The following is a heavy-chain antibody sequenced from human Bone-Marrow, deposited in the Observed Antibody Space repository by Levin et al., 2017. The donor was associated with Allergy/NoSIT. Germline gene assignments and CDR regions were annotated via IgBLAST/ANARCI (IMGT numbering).Heavy chain of an antibody. CDR1: GISLNTSEMY. V-gene: IGHV2-70*11. CDR2: IDGDGDK. CDR3: ARMATTRGTFDI. D-gene: IGHD1-1*01. J-gene: IGHJ3*02. Sequence: SGPTLVKPTQTLTLTCTSSGISLNTSEMYINWIRQPPGKAPEWLARIDGDGDKYYSTSLQTRLTISRDTSKNHVVLTMTNMDPVDTATYYCARMATTRGTFDIWGQRTTVTVSS.